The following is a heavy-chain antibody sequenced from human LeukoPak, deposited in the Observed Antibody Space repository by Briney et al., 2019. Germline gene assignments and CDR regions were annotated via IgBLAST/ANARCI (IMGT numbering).Heavy chain of an antibody. CDR1: GFTFSGYE. CDR3: ARAQRELLRFDY. J-gene: IGHJ4*02. V-gene: IGHV3-48*03. CDR2: ISSSGSTI. D-gene: IGHD1-26*01. Sequence: QPGGSLRLSCAASGFTFSGYEMNWVRQAPGKGLEWVSYISSSGSTIYYADSVKGRFTISRDNAKNSLYLQMNSLRAEDTAVYYCARAQRELLRFDYWGQGTLVTVSS.